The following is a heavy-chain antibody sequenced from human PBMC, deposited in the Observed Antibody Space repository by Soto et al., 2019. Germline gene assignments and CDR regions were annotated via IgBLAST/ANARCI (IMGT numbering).Heavy chain of an antibody. CDR2: ISAHNGNT. CDR3: ARERHGDY. CDR1: GYAFTTYG. J-gene: IGHJ4*02. Sequence: QVHLVQSGAEVKKPGASVKVSCKGSGYAFTTYGITWVRQAPGQGLEWMGWISAHNGNTNYAQKLQGRVTVTRDTSTSTAYMELRSLRSDDTSVYYCARERHGDYWGQGALVTVSS. V-gene: IGHV1-18*01.